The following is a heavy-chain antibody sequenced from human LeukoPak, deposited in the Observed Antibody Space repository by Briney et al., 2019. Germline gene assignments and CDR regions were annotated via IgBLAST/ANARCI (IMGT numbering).Heavy chain of an antibody. D-gene: IGHD2-2*01. CDR1: GYTFNGYY. CDR2: INSNSGGA. CDR3: ARDEMPTFDAFDM. J-gene: IGHJ3*02. V-gene: IGHV1-2*02. Sequence: ASVKVSCKASGYTFNGYYIHWVRQAPGQGLEWMGWINSNSGGANYAQTFQGRVTMTRDTSITTSYMELSRLRSDDTAVYYCARDEMPTFDAFDMWGQGTMVTVSS.